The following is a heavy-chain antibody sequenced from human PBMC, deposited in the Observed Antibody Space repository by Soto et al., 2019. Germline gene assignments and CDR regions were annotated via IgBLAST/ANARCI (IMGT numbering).Heavy chain of an antibody. Sequence: SETLSLTCTVSGGSISSSSYYWGWIRQPPGKGLEWIGSIYYSGTTYYNPPLKSRVTISVDTSKNQFSLKLSSVTAADTAVYYCARVPLLWGQGTLVTVSS. CDR2: IYYSGTT. J-gene: IGHJ4*02. D-gene: IGHD1-26*01. CDR1: GGSISSSSYY. CDR3: ARVPLL. V-gene: IGHV4-39*07.